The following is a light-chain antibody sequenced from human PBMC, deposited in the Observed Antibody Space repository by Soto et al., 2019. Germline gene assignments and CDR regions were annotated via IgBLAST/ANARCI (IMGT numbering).Light chain of an antibody. CDR3: QSYDSSLGGSRV. V-gene: IGLV1-40*01. CDR2: ANI. Sequence: QSVLTQPPSVSGAPGQRVSISCTGSNSHIGAGYDVNWYQQLPGTAPKLLIYANIDRPSGVPDRFSGSKSGASAFLVITGLQAEDEAAYYCQSYDSSLGGSRVFGGGTKLTVL. J-gene: IGLJ3*02. CDR1: NSHIGAGYD.